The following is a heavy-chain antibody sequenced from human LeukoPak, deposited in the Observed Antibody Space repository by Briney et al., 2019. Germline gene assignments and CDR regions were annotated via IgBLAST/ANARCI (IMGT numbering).Heavy chain of an antibody. CDR3: ARDRSIAAAGADAFDI. CDR2: INPSGGGT. V-gene: IGHV1-46*01. Sequence: ASVKVSCKASGYTFTSYYMHWVRQAPGQGLEWMGIINPSGGGTSYAQKFQGRVTMTRDKSTSTVYMELNSLTSEDTAVYYCARDRSIAAAGADAFDIWGQGTMVTVSS. J-gene: IGHJ3*02. CDR1: GYTFTSYY. D-gene: IGHD6-13*01.